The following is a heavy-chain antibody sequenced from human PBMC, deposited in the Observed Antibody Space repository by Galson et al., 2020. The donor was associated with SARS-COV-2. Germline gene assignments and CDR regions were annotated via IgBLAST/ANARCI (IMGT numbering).Heavy chain of an antibody. CDR2: MSYEGSIT. CDR3: AKRRQIFALCYDEMDV. D-gene: IGHD3-3*01. Sequence: GGSLRLSCAASGFGFSHFDMHWVRQAPAKGLEWVAVMSYEGSITYYAASVKGRFTISKDNSKNTLYLQMNSLKTEDTAVYYCAKRRQIFALCYDEMDVWGHGTTVTVSS. V-gene: IGHV3-30*18. J-gene: IGHJ6*02. CDR1: GFGFSHFD.